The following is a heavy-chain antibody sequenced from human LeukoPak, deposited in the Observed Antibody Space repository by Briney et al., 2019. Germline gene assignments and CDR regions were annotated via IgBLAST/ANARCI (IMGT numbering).Heavy chain of an antibody. CDR2: IYHSGST. J-gene: IGHJ4*02. D-gene: IGHD2-15*01. CDR3: ASLLPNVVY. Sequence: SQTLSLTCAVSGGSISSGGYSWSWIPQPPGKGLEWIGYIYHSGSTYYNPSLKSRVTISVDRSKNQFSLKLSSVTAADTAVYYCASLLPNVVYWGQGTLVTVSS. CDR1: GGSISSGGYS. V-gene: IGHV4-30-2*01.